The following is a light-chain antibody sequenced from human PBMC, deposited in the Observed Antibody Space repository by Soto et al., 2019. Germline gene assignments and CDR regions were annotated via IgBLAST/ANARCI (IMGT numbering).Light chain of an antibody. CDR2: EGS. CDR1: SSDVGSYNL. Sequence: QSVLTQPASVSGSPGQSITISCTGTSSDVGSYNLVSWYQQHPGKAPKLMIYEGSKRPSGVSNRFSGSKSGNTASLTISGLQAEYEADYYCCSYAGRGVFGTGTKVIVL. J-gene: IGLJ1*01. V-gene: IGLV2-23*01. CDR3: CSYAGRGV.